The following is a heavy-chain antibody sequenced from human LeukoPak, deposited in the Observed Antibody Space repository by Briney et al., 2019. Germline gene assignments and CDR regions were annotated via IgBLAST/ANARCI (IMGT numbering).Heavy chain of an antibody. CDR2: IYTSGST. Sequence: SETLSLTCTVSGGSISNYYWSWIRQPAGKGLEWIGRIYTSGSTNYNPSLKSRVTMSVDTSKNQFSLKLSSVTAADPAVYYCAREEEYSNGRPFDHWGQGTLVTVSS. J-gene: IGHJ4*02. D-gene: IGHD5-18*01. CDR3: AREEEYSNGRPFDH. CDR1: GGSISNYY. V-gene: IGHV4-4*07.